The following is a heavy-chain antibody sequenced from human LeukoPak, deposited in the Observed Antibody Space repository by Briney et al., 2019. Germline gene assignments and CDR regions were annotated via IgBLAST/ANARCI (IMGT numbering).Heavy chain of an antibody. Sequence: PSETLSLTCTVSGGSISYYYWSWIRQPPGKGLQWMGYVYYSGSTNYNPSLKSRVTISVDTTKNQFSLKLNSVTPADTAVYYCARGSTVTTVFDYYYYMDVWGKGTTVTISS. J-gene: IGHJ6*03. CDR2: VYYSGST. V-gene: IGHV4-59*01. CDR3: ARGSTVTTVFDYYYYMDV. CDR1: GGSISYYY. D-gene: IGHD4-17*01.